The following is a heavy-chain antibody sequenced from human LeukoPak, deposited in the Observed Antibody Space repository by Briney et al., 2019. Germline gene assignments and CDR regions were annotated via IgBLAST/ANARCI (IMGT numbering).Heavy chain of an antibody. D-gene: IGHD3-22*01. J-gene: IGHJ4*02. CDR3: ARGYYYDSGGYYYEVFDY. V-gene: IGHV4-59*01. Sequence: PSETLSLTCTVSGGSISDYYWSWIRQSPGKGLEWIGYIYYSGTTNYNPSLKSRVTISVDTSKNQFSLRLSSVTAADTAVYYCARGYYYDSGGYYYEVFDYWGQGTLVTVSS. CDR2: IYYSGTT. CDR1: GGSISDYY.